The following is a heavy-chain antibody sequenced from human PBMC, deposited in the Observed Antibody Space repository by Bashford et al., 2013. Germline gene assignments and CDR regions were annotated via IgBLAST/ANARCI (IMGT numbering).Heavy chain of an antibody. CDR1: GGPISSYY. CDR3: ARVPFAFDTNGLPLHDAFDV. Sequence: SETLSLTCKVSGGPISSYYWSWIRQYPGKRLEWIGYFYYRGSTNYNPSLESRVTMSSDISENHLSLRLSSVTAADTAVYYCARVPFAFDTNGLPLHDAFDVWGQGAMVTVSS. V-gene: IGHV4-59*01. J-gene: IGHJ3*01. D-gene: IGHD2-8*01. CDR2: FYYRGST.